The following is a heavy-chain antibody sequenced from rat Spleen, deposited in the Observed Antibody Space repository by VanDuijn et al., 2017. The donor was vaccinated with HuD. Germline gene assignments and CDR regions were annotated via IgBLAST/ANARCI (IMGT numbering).Heavy chain of an antibody. CDR2: INFDGSST. CDR3: TTSETWFAY. Sequence: EVQLVESAGGLVQPGRSLKLSCAASGFTFSDYYMAWVRQAPTKGLEWVATINFDGSSTYYRDSVKGRFTISRDNAKSTLYLQMDSLRSEDTATYYCTTSETWFAYWGQGTLVTVSS. D-gene: IGHD1-11*01. J-gene: IGHJ3*01. V-gene: IGHV5-20*01. CDR1: GFTFSDYY.